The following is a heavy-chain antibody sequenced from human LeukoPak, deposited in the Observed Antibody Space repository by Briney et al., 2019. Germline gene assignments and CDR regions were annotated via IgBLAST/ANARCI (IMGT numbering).Heavy chain of an antibody. D-gene: IGHD2-15*01. CDR2: INHSGST. CDR3: ARAGDCSGGSCYSDDY. V-gene: IGHV4-34*01. J-gene: IGHJ4*02. Sequence: SETLSLTCAVYGGSFSGYYWSWIRQPPGKGLEWIGEINHSGSTNYNPSLKSRVTISVDTSKNQFSLKLSSVTAADTAVYYCARAGDCSGGSCYSDDYWGQGTLVTVSS. CDR1: GGSFSGYY.